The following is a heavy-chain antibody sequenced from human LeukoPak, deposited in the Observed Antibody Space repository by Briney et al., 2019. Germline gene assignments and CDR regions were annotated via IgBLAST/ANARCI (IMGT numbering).Heavy chain of an antibody. CDR2: ISSSSSYI. Sequence: GGSLRLSCAASGFTFSSYAMSWVRQAPGKGLEWVSSISSSSSYIYYADSVKGRFTISRDNAKNSLYLQMNSLRAEDTAVYYCWGITSSSPQASNNNWFDPWGQGTLVTVSS. V-gene: IGHV3-21*01. J-gene: IGHJ5*02. CDR3: WGITSSSPQASNNNWFDP. D-gene: IGHD3-16*01. CDR1: GFTFSSYA.